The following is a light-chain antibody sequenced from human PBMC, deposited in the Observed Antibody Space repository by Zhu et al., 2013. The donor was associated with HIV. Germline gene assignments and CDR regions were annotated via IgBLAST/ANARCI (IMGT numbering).Light chain of an antibody. J-gene: IGKJ2*01. CDR2: KGS. CDR3: QQYYSHQYT. V-gene: IGKV1-5*03. Sequence: DVQLTQSPSALSASIGDRVTITCRASQNIADWLAWYNQKSGRAPKLLFHKGSLLQKGVPSRFSANGTGTEFALTITDVQPDDFATYYCQQYYSHQYTFGQGTRLDI. CDR1: QNIADW.